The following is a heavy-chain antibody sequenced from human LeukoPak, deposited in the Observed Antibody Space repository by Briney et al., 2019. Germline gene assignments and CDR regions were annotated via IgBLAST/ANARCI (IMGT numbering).Heavy chain of an antibody. CDR2: MYNSGST. CDR1: GGSISGSY. CDR3: ARGIESYGDYGY. J-gene: IGHJ4*02. Sequence: SETLSLTCTVSGGSISGSYLSGIRQPPGKGLEWIAYMYNSGSTNYNPSLKSRVTISIDTSKNQFSLKLSSLTAADTAIYYCARGIESYGDYGYWGQGILVTVSS. D-gene: IGHD4-17*01. V-gene: IGHV4-59*01.